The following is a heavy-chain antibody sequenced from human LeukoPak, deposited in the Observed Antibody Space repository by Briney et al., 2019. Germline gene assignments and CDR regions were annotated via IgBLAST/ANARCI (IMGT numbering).Heavy chain of an antibody. Sequence: GASVKVSCKASGYTFTGYYMHWVRQAPGQGLEWMGWINPNSGGTNYAQKFQGRVTMTRDTSISTAYMELSRLRSDDTAVYYCARKISSSWEGALGYFDYWGQGTLVTVSS. CDR2: INPNSGGT. D-gene: IGHD6-13*01. CDR3: ARKISSSWEGALGYFDY. CDR1: GYTFTGYY. V-gene: IGHV1-2*02. J-gene: IGHJ4*02.